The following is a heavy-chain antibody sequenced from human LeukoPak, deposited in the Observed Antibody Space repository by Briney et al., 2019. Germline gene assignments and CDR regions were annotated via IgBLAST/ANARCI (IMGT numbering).Heavy chain of an antibody. Sequence: GGSLRLSCAASGFTFSSYGMHWVRQAPGKGLEWVAVISYDGSNKYYADSAKGRFTISRDNSKSTLYLQMNSLRAEDTAVYYCAKGQYDFWSGYHYYYYGMDVWGQGTTVTVSS. CDR2: ISYDGSNK. CDR1: GFTFSSYG. CDR3: AKGQYDFWSGYHYYYYGMDV. V-gene: IGHV3-30*18. J-gene: IGHJ6*02. D-gene: IGHD3-3*01.